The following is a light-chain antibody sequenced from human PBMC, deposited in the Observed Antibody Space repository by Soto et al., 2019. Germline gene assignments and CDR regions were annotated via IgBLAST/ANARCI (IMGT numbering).Light chain of an antibody. Sequence: QSALTQPASVSGSPGQSITISCTGTSSDVGGYNYVSWYQQHPGKAPKLMIYAVSNRPSGISNRFSGSKSGNTATLTISGLQAEDEADYFCSSYAGSNSVVFGSGTKVTVL. J-gene: IGLJ1*01. CDR1: SSDVGGYNY. CDR2: AVS. V-gene: IGLV2-14*01. CDR3: SSYAGSNSVV.